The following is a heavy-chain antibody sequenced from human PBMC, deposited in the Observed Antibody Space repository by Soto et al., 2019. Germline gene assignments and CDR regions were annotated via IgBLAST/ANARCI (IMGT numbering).Heavy chain of an antibody. J-gene: IGHJ6*02. CDR3: ARDSVWYSGRYGMDV. CDR2: ISDDGSNK. Sequence: HPGGSLRLSCSASGFTFSTYAIYWVRQAPGKGLEWVAVISDDGSNKYYADSVKGRFTISRDNSKNMLYLQMNSLRPEDTSVYYCARDSVWYSGRYGMDVWGQGTTVTVSS. V-gene: IGHV3-30-3*01. D-gene: IGHD1-26*01. CDR1: GFTFSTYA.